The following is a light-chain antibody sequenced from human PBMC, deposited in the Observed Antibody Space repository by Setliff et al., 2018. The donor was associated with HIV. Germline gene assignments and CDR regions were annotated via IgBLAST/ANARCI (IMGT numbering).Light chain of an antibody. Sequence: QSVLTQPPSASGTPGQNVTISCSGGRSNIGSNFVYWYQQLPGTAPKLLIYRNIQRPSGVPARFSGSKSGTSASLAISGLRSEDEAHYYCAAWDDSLNSRRLFGGGTKGTVL. CDR1: RSNIGSNF. CDR2: RNI. CDR3: AAWDDSLNSRRL. J-gene: IGLJ2*01. V-gene: IGLV1-47*01.